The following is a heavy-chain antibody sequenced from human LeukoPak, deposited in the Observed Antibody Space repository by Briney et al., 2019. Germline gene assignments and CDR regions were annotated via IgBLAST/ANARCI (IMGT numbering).Heavy chain of an antibody. CDR1: GYTFTGCY. Sequence: ASVKVSCKGSGYTFTGCYMHWVRQAPGQGLEWMGWINPNSGGTNYAQKFQGRVTMTRDTSISTAYMELSRLRSDDTAVYYCARGAYYYDSSGYYSWGQGTLVTVSS. J-gene: IGHJ4*02. CDR3: ARGAYYYDSSGYYS. V-gene: IGHV1-2*02. D-gene: IGHD3-22*01. CDR2: INPNSGGT.